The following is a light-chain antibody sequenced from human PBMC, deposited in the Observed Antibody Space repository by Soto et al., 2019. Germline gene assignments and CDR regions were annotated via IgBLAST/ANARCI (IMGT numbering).Light chain of an antibody. CDR1: QSVNSKY. J-gene: IGKJ2*03. V-gene: IGKV3-20*01. CDR2: SAS. Sequence: ELVLTQSPGTLSLSPGERATLSCRASQSVNSKYLAWYQQKPGQAPRLLIYSASNRATGISDRFSGSGSGTHFTLIISRLEPEDFAVYYCQQYGSSPPYSFGQGTRLEIK. CDR3: QQYGSSPPYS.